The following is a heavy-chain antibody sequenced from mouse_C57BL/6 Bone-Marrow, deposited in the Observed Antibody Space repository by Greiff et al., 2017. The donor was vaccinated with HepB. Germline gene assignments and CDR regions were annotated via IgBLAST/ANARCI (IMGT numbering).Heavy chain of an antibody. V-gene: IGHV1-69*01. CDR3: ARGSYGYYWYFDV. Sequence: QVQLQQPGAELVMPGASVKLSCKASGYTFTSYWMHWVKQRPGQGLEWIGEIDPSDSYTNYNQKFKGKSTLTVDKSSSTAYMQLSSLTSDDSAVYYCARGSYGYYWYFDVWGTGTTVTVSS. D-gene: IGHD2-2*01. J-gene: IGHJ1*03. CDR1: GYTFTSYW. CDR2: IDPSDSYT.